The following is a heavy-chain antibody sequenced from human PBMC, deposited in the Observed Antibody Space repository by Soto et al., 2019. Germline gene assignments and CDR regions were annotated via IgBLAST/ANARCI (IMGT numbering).Heavy chain of an antibody. CDR1: GGSISSSNYY. V-gene: IGHV4-39*01. Sequence: QLQLQESGPGLVKPSETLSLTCTVSGGSISSSNYYWAWIRQPPGKGLEWIGRFYYSGSTYYKPSLKNRVSISVDTSKNQFSLKLSSVTAADTAVYYCARPIEGGSSGYYHWGQGTLVTVSS. D-gene: IGHD3-22*01. CDR3: ARPIEGGSSGYYH. CDR2: FYYSGST. J-gene: IGHJ5*02.